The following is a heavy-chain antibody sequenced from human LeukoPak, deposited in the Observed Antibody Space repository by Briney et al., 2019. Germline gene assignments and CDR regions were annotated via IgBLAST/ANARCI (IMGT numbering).Heavy chain of an antibody. V-gene: IGHV5-51*01. Sequence: GESLQISCNASGYNFSSYWIAWVRQIPGKGLEWMGIINPADSDTRYSLSIQGQVTISADRSISTAYLQWSSLKASDAAIYYCARGEEGYNYAFWGQGTLVSVSS. CDR3: ARGEEGYNYAF. CDR2: INPADSDT. CDR1: GYNFSSYW. D-gene: IGHD5-24*01. J-gene: IGHJ4*02.